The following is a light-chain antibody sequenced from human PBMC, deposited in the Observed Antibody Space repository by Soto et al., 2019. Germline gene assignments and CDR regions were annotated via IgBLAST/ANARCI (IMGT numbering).Light chain of an antibody. CDR3: QQYGSWT. CDR1: QTISSNN. J-gene: IGKJ1*01. Sequence: EIVLTQSPGTLSVSPGERATLSCRASQTISSNNLAWYQQKPGQAPSLLIYGTSSRATGIPDRFSGSGPGTDFTLTISRLEPEDSAIYYCQQYGSWTFGQGTKVEI. V-gene: IGKV3-20*01. CDR2: GTS.